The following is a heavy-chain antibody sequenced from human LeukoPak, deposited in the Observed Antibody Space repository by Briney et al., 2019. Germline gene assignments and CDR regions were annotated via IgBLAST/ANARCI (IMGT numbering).Heavy chain of an antibody. CDR2: INPSGGST. Sequence: ASVKVSCKASGYTFTSYYMHWVRQAPGQGLEWMGIINPSGGSTSYAQKFQGRVTITADESTSTAYMELSSLRSEDTAVYYCARPLRYFDWLLSYWGQGTLVTVSS. J-gene: IGHJ4*02. D-gene: IGHD3-9*01. V-gene: IGHV1-46*01. CDR1: GYTFTSYY. CDR3: ARPLRYFDWLLSY.